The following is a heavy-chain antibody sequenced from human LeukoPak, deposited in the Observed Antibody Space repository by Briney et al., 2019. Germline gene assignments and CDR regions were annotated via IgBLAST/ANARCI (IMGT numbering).Heavy chain of an antibody. V-gene: IGHV3-53*01. D-gene: IGHD6-13*01. J-gene: IGHJ4*02. CDR2: IYSGGST. CDR1: GFTVSSNY. Sequence: GGSLRLSCAASGFTVSSNYMSWVRQAPGKGLEWVSVIYSGGSTYYPDSVKGRFTISRDNSKNTLYLQMNSLRAEDTAVYYCARGYSSSLFDYWGQGTLVTVSS. CDR3: ARGYSSSLFDY.